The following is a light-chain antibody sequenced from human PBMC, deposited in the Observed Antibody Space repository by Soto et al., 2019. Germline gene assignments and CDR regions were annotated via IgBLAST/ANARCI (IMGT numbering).Light chain of an antibody. J-gene: IGKJ5*01. V-gene: IGKV3-20*01. CDR3: QQYTGPPTT. Sequence: IVLPQSPGTLSLSPGERATLSCRASQTVSSNYLAWCQQRPGQAPRLLIYGASTRAAGIPDRFSGSGSGTDFTLTITRLEPEDSAVYFCQQYTGPPTTFGQGTRLDIK. CDR1: QTVSSNY. CDR2: GAS.